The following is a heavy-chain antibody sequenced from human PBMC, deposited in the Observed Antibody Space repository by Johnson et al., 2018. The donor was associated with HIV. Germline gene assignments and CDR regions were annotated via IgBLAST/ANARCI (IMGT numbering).Heavy chain of an antibody. D-gene: IGHD5-18*01. V-gene: IGHV3-66*04. Sequence: VQLVESGGGLVQPGGSLRLSCAASGISVSRYYMSWVRQAPGKGLESVSVLYSVGSSDHADSVKGRFTISRDNSKNTLYLQMNSLRAEDTAVYYCARLPSGYSRDDFDIWGQGTMVTVSS. CDR2: LYSVGSS. CDR1: GISVSRYY. CDR3: ARLPSGYSRDDFDI. J-gene: IGHJ3*02.